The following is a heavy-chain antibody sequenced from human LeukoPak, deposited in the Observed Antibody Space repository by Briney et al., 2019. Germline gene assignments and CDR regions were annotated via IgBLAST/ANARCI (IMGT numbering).Heavy chain of an antibody. Sequence: ASVKVSCKASGYTFTGYYMHWVRQAPGQGLEWMGWINPNSGGTNYAQKFQGRVTMTRDTSISTAYMELSRLRSDDTAVYYCARDATRQLWLLGYWGQGTLVTVSS. V-gene: IGHV1-2*02. J-gene: IGHJ4*02. CDR1: GYTFTGYY. CDR3: ARDATRQLWLLGY. D-gene: IGHD5-18*01. CDR2: INPNSGGT.